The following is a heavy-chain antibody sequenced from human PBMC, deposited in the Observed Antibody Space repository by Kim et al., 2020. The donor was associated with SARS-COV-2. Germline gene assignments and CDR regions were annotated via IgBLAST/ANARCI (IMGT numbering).Heavy chain of an antibody. J-gene: IGHJ4*02. D-gene: IGHD1-20*01. Sequence: GGSLRLSCAASGFTFSSYAMHWVRQAPGKGLEYVSAISSNGGSTYYANSVKGRFTISRDNSKNTLYLQMGSLRAEDMAVYYCAREGVTGTSDYWGQGTLV. CDR1: GFTFSSYA. V-gene: IGHV3-64*01. CDR2: ISSNGGST. CDR3: AREGVTGTSDY.